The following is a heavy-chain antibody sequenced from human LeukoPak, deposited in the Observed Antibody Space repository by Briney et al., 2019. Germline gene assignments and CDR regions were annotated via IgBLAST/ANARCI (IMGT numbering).Heavy chain of an antibody. D-gene: IGHD3-9*01. CDR3: ARVSSDILTGYYAFDY. J-gene: IGHJ4*02. CDR1: GFTGSSNY. V-gene: IGHV3-53*01. CDR2: IYSGGST. Sequence: PGGSLRLSCAASGFTGSSNYMSWVRQAPGKGLEWVSVIYSGGSTYYADSVKGRFTTSRDNSKNTLYLQMNSLRAEDTAVYYCARVSSDILTGYYAFDYWGQGTLVTVSS.